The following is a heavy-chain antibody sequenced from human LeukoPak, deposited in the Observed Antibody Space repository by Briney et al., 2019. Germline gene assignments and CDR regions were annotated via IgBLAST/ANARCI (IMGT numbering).Heavy chain of an antibody. Sequence: GGSLRLSXAASGFTFSSYWMSWVRQAPGKGLEWVANIKQDGSEKYYVDSVKGRFTISRDNAKNSLYLQMNSLRAEDTAVYYCARDAIVGYSGYDFLYYYMDVWGKGTTVTVSS. CDR1: GFTFSSYW. J-gene: IGHJ6*03. V-gene: IGHV3-7*01. D-gene: IGHD5-12*01. CDR2: IKQDGSEK. CDR3: ARDAIVGYSGYDFLYYYMDV.